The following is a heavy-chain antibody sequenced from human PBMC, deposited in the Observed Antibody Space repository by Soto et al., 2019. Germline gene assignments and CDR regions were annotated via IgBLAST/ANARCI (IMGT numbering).Heavy chain of an antibody. CDR2: IYYSEST. J-gene: IGHJ4*02. Sequence: SETLSLTCTVSGGSISSGGYYWSWIRQPPGKGLEWIGYIYYSESTNYNPSLKSRVTISVDTSKNQFSLNLSSVTAADTAIYYCARLSATVALDYWGQGILVTVSS. V-gene: IGHV4-61*08. D-gene: IGHD4-17*01. CDR3: ARLSATVALDY. CDR1: GGSISSGGYY.